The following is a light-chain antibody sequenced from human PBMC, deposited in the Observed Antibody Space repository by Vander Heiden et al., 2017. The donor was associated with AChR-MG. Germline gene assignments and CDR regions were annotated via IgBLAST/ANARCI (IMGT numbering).Light chain of an antibody. V-gene: IGLV2-14*03. J-gene: IGLJ2*01. CDR2: DVS. Sequence: QAARTQPASVSGSPGQSITISCTGTSSDVGGYNYVSWYQQHPDKAPKLMIYDVSNRPSGVSNRFSGSKSGNTASLTISGLQAEDEADYYCSSYTSSSTVVFGGGTKLTVL. CDR3: SSYTSSSTVV. CDR1: SSDVGGYNY.